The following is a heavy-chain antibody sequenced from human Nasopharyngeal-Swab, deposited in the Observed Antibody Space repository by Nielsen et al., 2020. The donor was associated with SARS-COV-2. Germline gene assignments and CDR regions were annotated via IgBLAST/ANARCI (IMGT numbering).Heavy chain of an antibody. V-gene: IGHV3-15*01. D-gene: IGHD6-13*01. CDR3: TTDPVTHNSSWYAEYFQH. CDR1: GFTFANAW. Sequence: GESLKISCEASGFTFANAWFSWVRQVSGKGLEWLGRMKTKREAETADYAPPVQGRFIISRDDSQNRLYLQMNNLRVEDTAIYYCTTDPVTHNSSWYAEYFQHWGQGTLVTVSS. J-gene: IGHJ1*01. CDR2: MKTKREAETA.